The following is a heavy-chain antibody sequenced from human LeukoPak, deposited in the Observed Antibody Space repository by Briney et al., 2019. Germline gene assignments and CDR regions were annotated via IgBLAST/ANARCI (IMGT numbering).Heavy chain of an antibody. Sequence: GGTLRLSCAASGFTFSSYGMSWVRQAPGKGLEWVSAISGSGGSTYYADSVKGRFTISRDNSKNTLYLQMNSLRAEDTAVYYCAKKAGYDAQWVSLDAFDIWGQGTMVTVFS. CDR3: AKKAGYDAQWVSLDAFDI. J-gene: IGHJ3*02. V-gene: IGHV3-23*01. CDR1: GFTFSSYG. CDR2: ISGSGGST. D-gene: IGHD6-13*01.